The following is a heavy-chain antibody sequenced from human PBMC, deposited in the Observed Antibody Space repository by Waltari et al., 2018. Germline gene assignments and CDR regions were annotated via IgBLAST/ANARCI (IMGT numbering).Heavy chain of an antibody. V-gene: IGHV3-21*01. Sequence: EVQLVESGGGLVKPGGSLRLSCEASGFTFSSYAMTWVRQAPGKGLEWVSSINSNSYIYYADSVKGRFTISRDNAKNSLYLQMNSLRAEDTAVYYCAREGGYCSGGSCRWFDPWGQGTLVTVSS. J-gene: IGHJ5*02. D-gene: IGHD2-15*01. CDR1: GFTFSSYA. CDR3: AREGGYCSGGSCRWFDP. CDR2: INSNSYI.